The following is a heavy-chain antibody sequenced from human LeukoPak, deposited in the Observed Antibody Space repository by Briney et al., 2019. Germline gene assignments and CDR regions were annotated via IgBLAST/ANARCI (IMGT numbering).Heavy chain of an antibody. J-gene: IGHJ4*02. CDR3: VNYYDSSGYSFWY. CDR1: GLTFSSYA. D-gene: IGHD3-22*01. Sequence: GGSLRLSCSASGLTFSSYAMHWVRQAPGKGLEYVSAISSNGGSTYYADSVKGRFTISRDNSKNTLYLQMSSLRAEDTAVYYCVNYYDSSGYSFWYWGQGTLVTVSS. V-gene: IGHV3-64D*06. CDR2: ISSNGGST.